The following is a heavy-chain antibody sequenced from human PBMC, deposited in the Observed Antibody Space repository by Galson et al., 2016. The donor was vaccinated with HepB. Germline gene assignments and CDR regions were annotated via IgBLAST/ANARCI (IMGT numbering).Heavy chain of an antibody. Sequence: QSGAEVKKPGESLKISCKGSGYSFTSYWIGWVRQMPGKGLEWMGIIYPGDSDTRKSPSFQGQVTISADKSISTAYLQWSSLKASDTAMYDCARLTHNGGYQYYGMDVWGQGTTVTVSS. D-gene: IGHD4-23*01. CDR2: IYPGDSDT. CDR1: GYSFTSYW. J-gene: IGHJ6*02. V-gene: IGHV5-51*01. CDR3: ARLTHNGGYQYYGMDV.